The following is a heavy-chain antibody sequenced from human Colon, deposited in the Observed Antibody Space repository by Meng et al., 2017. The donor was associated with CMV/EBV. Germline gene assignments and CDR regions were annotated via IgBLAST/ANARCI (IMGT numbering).Heavy chain of an antibody. D-gene: IGHD3-3*01. CDR3: ASATLTSFGVVIPPHWCDP. Sequence: LVQSWESLSLPWTVSGGSSSRSSYDWGWIRQPPGKTREWIGSIDDSGSTSYNPSLKSRITISVDTPKNQFSLKLSSVNAADTAVYYCASATLTSFGVVIPPHWCDPRGQGTLVTVSS. CDR1: GGSSSRSSYD. V-gene: IGHV4-39*07. CDR2: IDDSGST. J-gene: IGHJ5*02.